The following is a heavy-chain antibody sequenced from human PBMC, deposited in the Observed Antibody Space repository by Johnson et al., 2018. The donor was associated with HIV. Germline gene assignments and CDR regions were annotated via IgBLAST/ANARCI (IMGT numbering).Heavy chain of an antibody. V-gene: IGHV3-23*04. CDR3: AKARGYSSSWYLGYDAFDI. J-gene: IGHJ3*02. CDR1: GFTFSTYA. CDR2: ISGGGGST. D-gene: IGHD6-13*01. Sequence: VQLVESGGGLVQPGGSLRLSCAASGFTFSTYAMSWVRQAPGRGLEWVSAISGGGGSTYYADSVKGRFTISRDNSKNSLYLQMNSLRAEDTALYYCAKARGYSSSWYLGYDAFDIWGQGTMVTVSS.